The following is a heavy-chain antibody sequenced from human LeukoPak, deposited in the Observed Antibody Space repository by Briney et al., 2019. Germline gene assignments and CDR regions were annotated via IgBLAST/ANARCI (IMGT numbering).Heavy chain of an antibody. CDR1: GDSISSSSYY. CDR3: ARDRKVVVVPAAFDY. CDR2: IYYSGST. V-gene: IGHV4-39*07. J-gene: IGHJ4*02. D-gene: IGHD2-2*01. Sequence: SETLSLTCTVSGDSISSSSYYWGWIRQPPGKGLEWIGSIYYSGSTYYNPSLKSRVTISVDTSKNQFSLKLSSVTAADTAVYYCARDRKVVVVPAAFDYWGQGTLVTVSS.